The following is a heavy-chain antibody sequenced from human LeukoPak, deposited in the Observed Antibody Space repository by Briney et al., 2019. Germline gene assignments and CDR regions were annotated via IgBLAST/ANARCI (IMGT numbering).Heavy chain of an antibody. J-gene: IGHJ2*01. CDR2: ISGSGGSK. CDR1: GFTLSSYG. D-gene: IGHD5-24*01. V-gene: IGHV3-23*01. CDR3: AKRDGYNSGYFDL. Sequence: GGSLRLSCAASGFTLSSYGMSWVRQAPGKGVEWASGISGSGGSKYYADSVKGRFTISRDNSKNTLYLQMNSLRAEDTAVYYCAKRDGYNSGYFDLWGRGTLVTVSS.